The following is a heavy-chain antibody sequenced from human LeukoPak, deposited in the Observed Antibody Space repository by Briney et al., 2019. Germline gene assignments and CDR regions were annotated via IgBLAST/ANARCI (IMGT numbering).Heavy chain of an antibody. Sequence: QPGGSLRLSCAASGFTFSSYWMSWVRQAPGKGLVWVSRLNSDGSTTTYADSVKGRFTISRDNAKNTLYLQMNSLRAEDTAVYYCAGDSGRPGWYPAYWGQGSPVTVSS. D-gene: IGHD2-15*01. CDR3: AGDSGRPGWYPAY. CDR1: GFTFSSYW. V-gene: IGHV3-74*03. J-gene: IGHJ4*02. CDR2: LNSDGSTT.